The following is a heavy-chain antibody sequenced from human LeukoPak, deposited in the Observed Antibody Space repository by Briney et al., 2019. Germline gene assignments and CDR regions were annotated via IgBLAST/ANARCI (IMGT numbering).Heavy chain of an antibody. CDR1: GGSISSYY. D-gene: IGHD3-10*01. V-gene: IGHV4-59*08. J-gene: IGHJ5*02. CDR3: ARLPSMVRGVIRP. CDR2: INHSGST. Sequence: SETLSLTCTVSGGSISSYYWSWIRQPPGKGLEWIGKINHSGSTNYNPSLKSRVTISVDTSKNQFPLKLSSVTAADTAVYYCARLPSMVRGVIRPWGQGTLVTVSS.